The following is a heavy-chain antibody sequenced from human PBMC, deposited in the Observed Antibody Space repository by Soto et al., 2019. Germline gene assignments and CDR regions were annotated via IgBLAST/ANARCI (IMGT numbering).Heavy chain of an antibody. J-gene: IGHJ5*02. V-gene: IGHV1-69*01. CDR3: ARKEVSYSSSPGWFDP. Sequence: QVQLVQSGAEVKKPGSSVKVSCEASGGTFSSYAISWVRQAPGQGLEWLGGIIPIFGTANYAQKFQGRVTIAADESTSTAYMALSSLRSEDTAVYYCARKEVSYSSSPGWFDPWGQGTLVTVSS. D-gene: IGHD6-6*01. CDR2: IIPIFGTA. CDR1: GGTFSSYA.